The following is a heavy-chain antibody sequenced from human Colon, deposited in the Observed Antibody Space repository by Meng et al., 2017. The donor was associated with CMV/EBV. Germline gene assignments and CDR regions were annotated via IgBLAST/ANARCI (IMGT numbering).Heavy chain of an antibody. V-gene: IGHV3-74*01. J-gene: IGHJ4*02. CDR2: INSDGSTT. CDR1: GFTFSDYW. Sequence: SCAASGFTFSDYWMHWVRQAPGKGLVWVSRINSDGSTTSYADSVKGRFTISRDNAKNTVYLQMNNLRAEDMAVYYCARDPFGVTIGYWGQGTLVTVSS. CDR3: ARDPFGVTIGY. D-gene: IGHD3-3*01.